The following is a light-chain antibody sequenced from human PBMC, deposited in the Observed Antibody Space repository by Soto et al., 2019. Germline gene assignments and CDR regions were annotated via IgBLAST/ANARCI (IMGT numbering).Light chain of an antibody. V-gene: IGKV1-5*03. CDR3: QHYNSYAEA. Sequence: DIQMTKSPSTLSGSVGDRVTITCRASPTISSWLGWYQQEPGKAPKLLIYKASTVRSGVTPRFSGRGPGTAFTLTMTSLLPDDCATYYCQHYNSYAEAFGQGTKVELE. CDR2: KAS. CDR1: PTISSW. J-gene: IGKJ1*01.